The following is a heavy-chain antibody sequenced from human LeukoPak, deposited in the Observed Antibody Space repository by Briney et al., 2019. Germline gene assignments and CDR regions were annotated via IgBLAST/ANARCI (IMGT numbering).Heavy chain of an antibody. D-gene: IGHD2-15*01. Sequence: PGGSLRLSCVASGFTFSSHAMCWVRQAPGKGLEWVASIDISGGSTYYEDSVQGRFTISRDNSKNTLYLEMNSLRVEDTALYYCARDRCSGGSCYLDYWGQGTLVTVSS. CDR3: ARDRCSGGSCYLDY. V-gene: IGHV3-23*01. J-gene: IGHJ4*02. CDR2: IDISGGST. CDR1: GFTFSSHA.